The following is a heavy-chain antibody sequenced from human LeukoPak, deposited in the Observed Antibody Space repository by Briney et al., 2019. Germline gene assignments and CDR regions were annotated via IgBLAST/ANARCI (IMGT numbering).Heavy chain of an antibody. D-gene: IGHD5-24*01. CDR3: ARARDGHINNWFDP. V-gene: IGHV4-59*01. J-gene: IGHJ5*01. CDR1: GGSINSYY. Sequence: SENLSLTCTVSGGSINSYYWSWIRQPPGKGLEWIGYIYYSGSTNYNPSLKSRVTISVDTSKNQFSLKMSSVTAADTAVYYCARARDGHINNWFDPWGQGTLVTVSS. CDR2: IYYSGST.